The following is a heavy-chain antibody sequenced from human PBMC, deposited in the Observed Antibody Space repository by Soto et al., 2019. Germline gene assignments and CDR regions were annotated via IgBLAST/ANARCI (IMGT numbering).Heavy chain of an antibody. CDR1: GGSFSGYY. D-gene: IGHD5-18*01. CDR2: INHSGST. CDR3: AGATWIQLWLNAFDI. V-gene: IGHV4-34*01. Sequence: SETLSLTCAVYGGSFSGYYWSWIRQPPGKGLEWIGEINHSGSTNYNPSLKSRVTISVDTSKNQFSLKLSSVTAADTAVYYCAGATWIQLWLNAFDIWGQGTMVTVS. J-gene: IGHJ3*02.